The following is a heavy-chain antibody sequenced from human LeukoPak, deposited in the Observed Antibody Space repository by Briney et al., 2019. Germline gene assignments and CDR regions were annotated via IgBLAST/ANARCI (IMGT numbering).Heavy chain of an antibody. J-gene: IGHJ4*02. Sequence: SETLSLTCTVSGGSISSYYWSRIRQPPGKGLEWIGYIYYSGSTNYNPSLKSRVTISVDTSKNQFSLKLSSVTAADTAVYYCARGRVWFGEGWGQGTLVTVSS. CDR1: GGSISSYY. D-gene: IGHD3-10*01. CDR3: ARGRVWFGEG. V-gene: IGHV4-59*01. CDR2: IYYSGST.